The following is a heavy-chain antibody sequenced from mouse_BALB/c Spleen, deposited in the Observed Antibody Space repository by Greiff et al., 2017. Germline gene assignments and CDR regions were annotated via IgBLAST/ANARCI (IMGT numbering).Heavy chain of an antibody. CDR3: ARKGVDYYYAMDY. CDR2: IWSGGST. V-gene: IGHV2-4-1*01. J-gene: IGHJ4*01. CDR1: GFSLTSYG. Sequence: VKLMESGPGLVQPSQSLSITCTVSGFSLTSYGVHWVRQSPGKGLEWLGVIWSGGSTDYNAAFISRLSISKDNSKSQVFFKMNSLQADDTAIYYCARKGVDYYYAMDYWGQGTSVTVSS.